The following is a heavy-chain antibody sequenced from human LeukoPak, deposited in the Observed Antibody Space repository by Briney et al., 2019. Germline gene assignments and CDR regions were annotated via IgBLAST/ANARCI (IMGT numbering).Heavy chain of an antibody. CDR2: ISGSGGST. CDR1: GFTFSSYA. Sequence: GGSLRLSCAASGFTFSSYAMSWVRQAPGKGLEWVSAISGSGGSTYYADSVKGRFTIPRDNSKNTLYLQLNSLRAEDTAVYYCANGAMNCSGGSCPLDYWGQGTLVTVSS. D-gene: IGHD2-15*01. J-gene: IGHJ4*02. CDR3: ANGAMNCSGGSCPLDY. V-gene: IGHV3-23*01.